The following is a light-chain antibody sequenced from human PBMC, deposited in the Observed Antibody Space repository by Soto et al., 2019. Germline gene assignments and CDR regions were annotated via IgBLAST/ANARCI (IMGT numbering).Light chain of an antibody. V-gene: IGLV2-23*02. Sequence: QSALTQPASVSGSPGQSITISCTGTSSDVGSYNLVSWYQQHPGKAPKLMIYEVSKRPSGVSNRFSGSKSGNTASLTISGLQAEDEVDYYCCSYGGSSTYVFGTGTKVTVL. CDR2: EVS. CDR1: SSDVGSYNL. J-gene: IGLJ1*01. CDR3: CSYGGSSTYV.